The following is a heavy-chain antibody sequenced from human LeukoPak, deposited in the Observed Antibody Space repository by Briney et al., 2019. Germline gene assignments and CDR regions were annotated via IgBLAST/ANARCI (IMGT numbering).Heavy chain of an antibody. Sequence: ASVKVSCRASGYTFNSYGITWVRQAPGQGLEWMAWISAYNGNTRYAQNFQGRVTMTTDKTTTTAYMELTSLRSDDTATYYCARDGRYVYSHLHYFDYWGQGALVTVPS. CDR2: ISAYNGNT. J-gene: IGHJ4*02. D-gene: IGHD1-26*01. V-gene: IGHV1-18*01. CDR1: GYTFNSYG. CDR3: ARDGRYVYSHLHYFDY.